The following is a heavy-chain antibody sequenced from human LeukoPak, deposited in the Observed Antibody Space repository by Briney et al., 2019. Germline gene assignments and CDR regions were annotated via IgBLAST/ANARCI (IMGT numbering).Heavy chain of an antibody. CDR2: IIPILGIA. CDR3: ARNGGPRSSSDVDY. D-gene: IGHD6-6*01. V-gene: IGHV1-69*02. CDR1: GGTFSSYT. J-gene: IGHJ4*02. Sequence: ASVKVSCKASGGTFSSYTISWVRQAPGQGLEWMGRIIPILGIANYAQKFQGRATITADKSTSTAYMELSSLRSEDTAVYYCARNGGPRSSSDVDYWGQGTLVTVSS.